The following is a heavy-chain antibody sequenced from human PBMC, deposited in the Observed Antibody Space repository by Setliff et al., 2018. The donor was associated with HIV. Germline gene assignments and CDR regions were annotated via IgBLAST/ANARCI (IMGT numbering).Heavy chain of an antibody. J-gene: IGHJ6*04. CDR1: GVSISSHH. CDR2: IYYTGTT. D-gene: IGHD6-13*01. Sequence: SETLSLTCNVSGVSISSHHWSWTRQPPGKGLEWIGYIYYTGTTKYNPSLESRVTISIDMSKNQLSLQLSSVTAADTAVYFCARSYSSSLNPSGWMDVWGKGTTVTVSS. V-gene: IGHV4-59*11. CDR3: ARSYSSSLNPSGWMDV.